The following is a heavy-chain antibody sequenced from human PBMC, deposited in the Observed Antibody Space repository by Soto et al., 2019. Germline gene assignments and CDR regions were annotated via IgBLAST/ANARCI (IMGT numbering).Heavy chain of an antibody. Sequence: QVQLVQSGAEVKKPGSSVKVSCKASGGTFSTSLISWVRQAPGQGLEWMGGIIPIFGTPNYAQKFQGRVTITADESTSTVYMDLNSLRSEDTAMYYCARGYTDYDDHSYYCESWGQGTQVTVSS. V-gene: IGHV1-69*01. CDR2: IIPIFGTP. CDR3: ARGYTDYDDHSYYCES. D-gene: IGHD3-22*01. J-gene: IGHJ4*02. CDR1: GGTFSTSL.